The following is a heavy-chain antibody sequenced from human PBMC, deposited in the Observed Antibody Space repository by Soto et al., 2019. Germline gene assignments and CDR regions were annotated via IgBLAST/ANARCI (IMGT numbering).Heavy chain of an antibody. CDR1: GFTFTRYS. V-gene: IGHV3-21*06. J-gene: IGHJ4*02. CDR3: TRESEDPASNFDY. CDR2: ISSTTNYI. Sequence: GGSLRLSCAASGFTFTRYSMNWVRQAPGKGLEWVSSISSTTNYIYYGDSMKGRFTISRDNAKNSLYLEMNSLRAEDTAVYYCTRESEDPASNFDYWGQGTLVTVSS.